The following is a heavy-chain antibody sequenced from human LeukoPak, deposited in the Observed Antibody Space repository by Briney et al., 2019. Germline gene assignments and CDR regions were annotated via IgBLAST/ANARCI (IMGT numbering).Heavy chain of an antibody. CDR3: ALQSVYCSSTSCYGTFDY. CDR1: GFTFSSYE. CDR2: ISSSGSTI. Sequence: GSLRLSCAASGFTFSSYEMNWVRQAPGKGLEWVSYISSSGSTIYYADSVKGRFTISRDNAKNSLYLQMNSLRAEDTAVYYCALQSVYCSSTSCYGTFDYWGQGTLVTASS. V-gene: IGHV3-48*03. D-gene: IGHD2-2*01. J-gene: IGHJ4*02.